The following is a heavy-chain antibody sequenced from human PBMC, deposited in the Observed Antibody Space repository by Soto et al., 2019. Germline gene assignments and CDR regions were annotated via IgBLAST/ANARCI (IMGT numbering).Heavy chain of an antibody. CDR1: GRSFTGCY. CDR2: IKHSGST. CDR3: ARGPYSSSRRGCFDP. Sequence: SESLSLTCALDGRSFTGCYWSWIRPPPGNGVEGIEEIKHSGSTNDNPSLKRRVPIAVDTTKDQFSRKLSSVTAAETAVYYCARGPYSSSRRGCFDPWGQGTLVTVSS. J-gene: IGHJ5*02. D-gene: IGHD6-13*01. V-gene: IGHV4-34*01.